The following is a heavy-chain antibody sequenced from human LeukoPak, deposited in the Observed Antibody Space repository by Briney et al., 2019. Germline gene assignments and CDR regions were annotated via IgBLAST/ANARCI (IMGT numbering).Heavy chain of an antibody. V-gene: IGHV4-4*07. CDR1: GGSISSYY. D-gene: IGHD3-22*01. Sequence: SETLSLTCTVSGGSISSYYYSWIRQPAGKGLEWIGRIYTSGSTNYNPSLKSRLTMSVDTSKNQFSLKLSSVTAADTAVYYCARMYDSSGYYYPFDYWGQGTLVTVSS. J-gene: IGHJ4*02. CDR3: ARMYDSSGYYYPFDY. CDR2: IYTSGST.